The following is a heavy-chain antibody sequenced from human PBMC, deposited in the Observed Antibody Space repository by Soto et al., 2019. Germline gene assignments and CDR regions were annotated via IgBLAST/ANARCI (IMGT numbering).Heavy chain of an antibody. D-gene: IGHD3-16*02. CDR3: AKGSIEYRASVDN. Sequence: EVQLLDSGGGLVQPGGSLRLSCAASGFSFSTYAMDWVRQAPGKGLEWVSVISARGGSLYFADSVKGRVTISRDNSKNVLSLEMSSLRAEDTATYFCAKGSIEYRASVDNWGQGTLVVVSS. V-gene: IGHV3-23*01. CDR2: ISARGGSL. CDR1: GFSFSTYA. J-gene: IGHJ4*02.